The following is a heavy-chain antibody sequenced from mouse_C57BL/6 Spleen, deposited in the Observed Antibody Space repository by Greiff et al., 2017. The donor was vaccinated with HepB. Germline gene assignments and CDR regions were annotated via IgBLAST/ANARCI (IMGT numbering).Heavy chain of an antibody. CDR3: ARQGTTVVAPFAY. D-gene: IGHD1-1*01. J-gene: IGHJ3*01. CDR1: GFTFSSYG. CDR2: ISSGGSYT. V-gene: IGHV5-6*01. Sequence: EVQLQQSGGDLVKPGGSLKLSCAASGFTFSSYGMSWVRQTPDKRLEWVATISSGGSYTYYPDSVKGRFTISRDNAKNTLYLQMSSLTSEDTAMYYCARQGTTVVAPFAYWGQGTLVTVSA.